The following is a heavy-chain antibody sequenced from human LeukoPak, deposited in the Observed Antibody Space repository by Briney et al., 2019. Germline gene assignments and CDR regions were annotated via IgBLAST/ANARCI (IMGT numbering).Heavy chain of an antibody. V-gene: IGHV3-74*01. Sequence: GGSLRLSCAASGFTFSDYWMHWVRQAPGKGLVWVSRIKSDGSSTSYADSVKGRFTITRDSAKNTLYLQMNSPRAEDTAVYYCARDPGWAQTGKYGMDVWGQGTTVTVSS. J-gene: IGHJ6*02. CDR3: ARDPGWAQTGKYGMDV. CDR2: IKSDGSST. CDR1: GFTFSDYW. D-gene: IGHD3-10*01.